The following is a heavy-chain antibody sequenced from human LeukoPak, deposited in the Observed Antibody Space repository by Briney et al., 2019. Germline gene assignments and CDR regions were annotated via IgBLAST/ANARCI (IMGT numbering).Heavy chain of an antibody. J-gene: IGHJ4*02. V-gene: IGHV4-59*01. D-gene: IGHD4-17*01. Sequence: KPSETLSLTCTVSGGSINNYYWSWIRQPPGKGLEWIGYIYYRGSTNYNPSLKSRVTFSVDTSKNQFSLKLNSVTAADTAVYYYARGGDYGDLRYFDYWGQGTLVTVSS. CDR1: GGSINNYY. CDR2: IYYRGST. CDR3: ARGGDYGDLRYFDY.